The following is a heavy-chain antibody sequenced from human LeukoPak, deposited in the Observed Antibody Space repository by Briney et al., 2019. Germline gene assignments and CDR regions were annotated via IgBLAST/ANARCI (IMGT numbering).Heavy chain of an antibody. CDR1: GGFISSGGYY. CDR2: IYYSGST. Sequence: SQTLSLTCTVSGGFISSGGYYWSWIRQHPGKGLEWIGYIYYSGSTYYNPSLKSRVTISVDTSKNQFSLKLSSVTAADTAVYYCARDPTAGQYYYYGMDVWGQGTTVTVSS. V-gene: IGHV4-31*03. CDR3: ARDPTAGQYYYYGMDV. J-gene: IGHJ6*02.